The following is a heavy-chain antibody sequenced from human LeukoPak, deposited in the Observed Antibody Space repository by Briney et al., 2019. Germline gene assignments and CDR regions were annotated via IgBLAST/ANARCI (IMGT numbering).Heavy chain of an antibody. CDR1: GGSINNYY. CDR3: ARVRGLGLFDY. V-gene: IGHV4-59*01. D-gene: IGHD3-10*01. CDR2: VYDSGST. J-gene: IGHJ4*02. Sequence: SETLSLTCTVSGGSINNYYWGWIRQPPGKGLEWIGHVYDSGSTDNNPSLKSRVTISVDTFRNQFSLRLTSVTAADTAMYFCARVRGLGLFDYWGRGILVSVSS.